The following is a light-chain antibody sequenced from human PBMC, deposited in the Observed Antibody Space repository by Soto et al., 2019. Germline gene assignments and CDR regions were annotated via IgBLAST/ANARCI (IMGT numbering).Light chain of an antibody. CDR2: DAS. CDR1: QDIASY. J-gene: IGKJ1*01. CDR3: QQLNYYPLT. V-gene: IGKV1-9*01. Sequence: DLQLTQSPSFLSASVGDRVIITCRANQDIASYLAWYQQKPGKAPKLLIYDASTLQSGVPSKFSGSRSGKEFTLTISSLQPEDFATYYCQQLNYYPLTFGQGTKVEIK.